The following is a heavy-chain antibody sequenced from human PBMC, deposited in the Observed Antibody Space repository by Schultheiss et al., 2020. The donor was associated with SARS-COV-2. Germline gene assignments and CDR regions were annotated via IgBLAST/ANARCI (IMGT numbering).Heavy chain of an antibody. Sequence: SGPTLVKPTQTLTLTCTFSGFSLSTSGMCVSWIRQPPGKGLEWIGEINHSGSTNYNPSLKSRVTISVDTSKNQFSLKLSSVTAADTAVYYCARASPGIGWFDPWGQGTLVTVSS. J-gene: IGHJ5*02. CDR2: INHSGST. V-gene: IGHV4-31*03. CDR3: ARASPGIGWFDP. D-gene: IGHD6-13*01. CDR1: GFSLSTSGM.